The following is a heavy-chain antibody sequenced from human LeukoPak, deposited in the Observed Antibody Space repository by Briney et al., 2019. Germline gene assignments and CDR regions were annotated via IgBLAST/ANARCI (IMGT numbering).Heavy chain of an antibody. D-gene: IGHD3-9*01. Sequence: GGSLRLSCAASGFTFSSYSMNWVRQDPRKGLVWVSRINGDGRNMNYADSVRGRFTISRDNAKNTLYLQMNTLRVEDTAVYYCTRDLMDYDVSTGLHHYYMDVWGQGTTVTVSS. J-gene: IGHJ6*02. CDR2: INGDGRNM. CDR1: GFTFSSYS. V-gene: IGHV3-74*01. CDR3: TRDLMDYDVSTGLHHYYMDV.